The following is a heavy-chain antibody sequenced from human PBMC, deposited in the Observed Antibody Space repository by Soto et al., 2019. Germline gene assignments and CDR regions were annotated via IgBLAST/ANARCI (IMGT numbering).Heavy chain of an antibody. CDR3: ARAFGDDYCNDAFDI. Sequence: ASVKVSCKASGYTFTSYGISWVRQAPGQGLEWMGWISAYNGNTNYAQKLQGRVTMTTDTSTSTAYMELRSLRSDDTAVYYCARAFGDDYCNDAFDIWGQGTMVTVSS. CDR1: GYTFTSYG. CDR2: ISAYNGNT. V-gene: IGHV1-18*01. J-gene: IGHJ3*02. D-gene: IGHD4-4*01.